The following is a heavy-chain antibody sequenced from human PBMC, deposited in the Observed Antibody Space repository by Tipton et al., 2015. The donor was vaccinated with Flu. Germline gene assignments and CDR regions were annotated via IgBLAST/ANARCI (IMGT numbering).Heavy chain of an antibody. J-gene: IGHJ4*02. D-gene: IGHD3-22*01. CDR2: IYYSGST. CDR1: GGSISGYY. V-gene: IGHV4-39*07. Sequence: LRLSCTVSGGSISGYYWGWIRQPPGEGLEWIGSIYYSGSTYYNPSLESRVTISLDTSKKQFSLKLSSVTAADTAVYYCARQKGGISSGYYYYFDYWGQGTLVTVSS. CDR3: ARQKGGISSGYYYYFDY.